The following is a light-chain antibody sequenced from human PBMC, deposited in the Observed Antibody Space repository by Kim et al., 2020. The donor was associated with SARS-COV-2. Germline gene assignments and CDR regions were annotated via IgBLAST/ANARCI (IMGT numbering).Light chain of an antibody. CDR2: GAS. CDR1: QSVGYN. Sequence: FPAVLSASAGERVTLSCRASQSVGYNLAWYQQRSGQAPRLLIYGASTSATGIPARFSGSGSGTDFTLTISNLQSEDFAVYYCQHDAFGGGTKLEI. V-gene: IGKV3-15*01. J-gene: IGKJ4*01. CDR3: QHDA.